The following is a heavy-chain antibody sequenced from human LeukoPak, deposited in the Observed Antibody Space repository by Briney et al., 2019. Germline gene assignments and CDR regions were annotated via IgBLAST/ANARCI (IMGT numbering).Heavy chain of an antibody. CDR3: ARNGGNSDYDY. CDR1: GGSISSSSSIC. CDR2: IYHSGAT. V-gene: IGHV4-4*02. D-gene: IGHD4-23*01. J-gene: IGHJ4*02. Sequence: SETLSLTCAVSGGSISSSSSICWTWVRQPPGKGLEWIGEIYHSGATNYSPSLKSRVTMLLDKSKNQFSLKLNSVTAADTAVYYCARNGGNSDYDYWGQGTLVTVSA.